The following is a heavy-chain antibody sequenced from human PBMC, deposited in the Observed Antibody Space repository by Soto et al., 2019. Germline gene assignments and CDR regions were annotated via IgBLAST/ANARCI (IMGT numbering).Heavy chain of an antibody. V-gene: IGHV1-2*04. CDR3: ARDLYGSGSYYMFDY. D-gene: IGHD3-10*01. CDR1: GYTFTGYY. J-gene: IGHJ4*02. Sequence: GXSGKVSCNASGYTFTGYYMHWVRQAPGQGLEWMGWINPNSGGTNYAQKFQGWVTMTRDTSISTAYMELSRLRSDDTAVYYCARDLYGSGSYYMFDYWGQGTLVTVSS. CDR2: INPNSGGT.